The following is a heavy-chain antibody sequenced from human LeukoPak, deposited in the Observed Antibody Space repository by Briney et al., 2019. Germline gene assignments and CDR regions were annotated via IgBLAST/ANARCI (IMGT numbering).Heavy chain of an antibody. CDR1: GYTFTSYD. Sequence: GASVKVSCKASGYTFTSYDINWVRQATGQGLEWMGWMNPNSGNTGYAQKFQGRVTITRNTSISTAYMELSSLRSEDTAVYYCARDNGELGNDAFDIWGQGTMVTVSS. CDR2: MNPNSGNT. D-gene: IGHD1-26*01. J-gene: IGHJ3*02. CDR3: ARDNGELGNDAFDI. V-gene: IGHV1-8*03.